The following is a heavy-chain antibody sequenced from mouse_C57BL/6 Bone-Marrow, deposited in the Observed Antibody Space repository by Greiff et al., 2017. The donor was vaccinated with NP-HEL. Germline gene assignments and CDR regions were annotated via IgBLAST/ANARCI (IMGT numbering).Heavy chain of an antibody. Sequence: QVHVKQSGAELVRPGTSVKVSCKASGYAFTNYLIEWVKQRPGQGLEWIGVINPGSGGTNYNEKFKGKATLTADKSSSTAYMQLSSLTSEDSAVYFCARGGTTVVAPYWYFDVWGTGTTVTVSS. CDR3: ARGGTTVVAPYWYFDV. V-gene: IGHV1-54*01. D-gene: IGHD1-1*01. J-gene: IGHJ1*03. CDR2: INPGSGGT. CDR1: GYAFTNYL.